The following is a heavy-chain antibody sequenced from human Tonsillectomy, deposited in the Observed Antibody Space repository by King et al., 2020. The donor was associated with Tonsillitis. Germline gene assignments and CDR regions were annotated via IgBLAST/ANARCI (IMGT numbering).Heavy chain of an antibody. D-gene: IGHD3-16*01. J-gene: IGHJ3*02. CDR3: ARVPPVWDAFDI. Sequence: DVQLVESGGGLVQPGGSLRLSCAASGFTFSSYEMNWVRQAPGKGLEWVSYISSTASSIYYADSVKGRFTISRDNAKNSLYLQMSSLRAEDTAVYYCARVPPVWDAFDIWGQGTVVTVSS. CDR2: ISSTASSI. CDR1: GFTFSSYE. V-gene: IGHV3-48*03.